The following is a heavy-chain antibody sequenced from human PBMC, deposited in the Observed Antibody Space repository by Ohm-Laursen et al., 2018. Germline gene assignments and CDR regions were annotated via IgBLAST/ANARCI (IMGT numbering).Heavy chain of an antibody. CDR3: AREEGTYYDSGGPAARVTDY. Sequence: SLRLSCTASGFTFSDFYMSWIRQAPGKGLEWVSYISSSGSTIYYADSVKGRFTISRDNAKNSLYLQMNSLRAEDTAVYYCAREEGTYYDSGGPAARVTDYWGQGTLVTVSS. D-gene: IGHD3-22*01. CDR2: ISSSGSTI. CDR1: GFTFSDFY. J-gene: IGHJ4*02. V-gene: IGHV3-11*01.